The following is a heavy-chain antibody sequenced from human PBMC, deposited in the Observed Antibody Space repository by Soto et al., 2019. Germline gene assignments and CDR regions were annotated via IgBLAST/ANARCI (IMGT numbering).Heavy chain of an antibody. V-gene: IGHV3-48*01. CDR1: GFTFSSYS. J-gene: IGHJ6*03. Sequence: GGSLRLSCAASGFTFSSYSMNWVRQAPGKGLEWVSYISSSSSTIYYPDSVKGRFTISRDNAKNSLYLQMNSLRAEDTAVYYCARRQGYTIFGRYYYYYMDVWGKGTTVTVSS. CDR2: ISSSSSTI. CDR3: ARRQGYTIFGRYYYYYMDV. D-gene: IGHD3-3*01.